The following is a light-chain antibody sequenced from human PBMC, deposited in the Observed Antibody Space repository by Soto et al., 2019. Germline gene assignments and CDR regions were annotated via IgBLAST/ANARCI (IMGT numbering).Light chain of an antibody. CDR1: QSVSSNY. Sequence: EIVRTHSPATLSVSPGERATLSCRASQSVSSNYLTWYQQKPGQAPRLLIFGASSRATGIPDRFSGSGSGTEFTLTISRLEPEDFAVYYCHQYGISPFGGGTKVDNK. CDR3: HQYGISP. V-gene: IGKV3-20*01. CDR2: GAS. J-gene: IGKJ4*01.